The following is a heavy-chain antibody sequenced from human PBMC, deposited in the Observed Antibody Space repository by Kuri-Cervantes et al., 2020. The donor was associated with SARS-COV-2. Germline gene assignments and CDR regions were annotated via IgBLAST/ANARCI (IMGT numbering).Heavy chain of an antibody. Sequence: KVSCKGSGYSFTSYWISWVRQMPGKGLEWMGRIDPSDSYTNYSPSFQGHVTISADKSISTAYLQWSSLKASDTAMYYCARPTTVTTGAMDVWGQGTTVTVSS. CDR1: GYSFTSYW. J-gene: IGHJ6*02. V-gene: IGHV5-10-1*01. D-gene: IGHD4-11*01. CDR2: IDPSDSYT. CDR3: ARPTTVTTGAMDV.